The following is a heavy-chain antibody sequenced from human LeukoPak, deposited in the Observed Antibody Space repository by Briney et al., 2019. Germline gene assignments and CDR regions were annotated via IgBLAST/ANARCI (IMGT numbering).Heavy chain of an antibody. CDR1: GFTFSSYG. J-gene: IGHJ6*04. D-gene: IGHD3-10*01. CDR3: AREGRITMVRGFNYYYYGMDV. CDR2: IWYDGSNK. V-gene: IGHV3-33*01. Sequence: PGRSLRLSCAASGFTFSSYGMHWVRQAPGKGLEWVAVIWYDGSNKYYADSVKGRFTISRDNSKNTLYLQMNSLRAEDTAVYYCAREGRITMVRGFNYYYYGMDVWGKGTTVTVSS.